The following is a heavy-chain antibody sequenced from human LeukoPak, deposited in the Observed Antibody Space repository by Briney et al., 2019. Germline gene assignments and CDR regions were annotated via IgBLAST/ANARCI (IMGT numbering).Heavy chain of an antibody. CDR3: ARGRTPGTYNWFDP. CDR1: GYTFTNYD. J-gene: IGHJ5*01. D-gene: IGHD3-10*01. Sequence: ASVKVSCKASGYTFTNYDINWVRQATGQGLEWMGWMNPNSGNTGYAQKFQGRVTITKNTSISIAYMELSSLRSEDTAVYYCARGRTPGTYNWFDPWGQGTLVTVSS. V-gene: IGHV1-8*03. CDR2: MNPNSGNT.